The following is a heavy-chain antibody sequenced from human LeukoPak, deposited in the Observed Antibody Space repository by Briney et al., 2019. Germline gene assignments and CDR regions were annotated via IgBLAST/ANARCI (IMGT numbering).Heavy chain of an antibody. J-gene: IGHJ4*02. Sequence: GGSLRLSCAASGFTFSSYSMNWVRQAPGKGLEWVSSISSSSSYIYYADSVKGRFTISRDNAKNSLYLQMNSLRAEDTAVNYCAREDEEMATTLDYWGQGTLVTVSS. CDR3: AREDEEMATTLDY. CDR1: GFTFSSYS. CDR2: ISSSSSYI. V-gene: IGHV3-21*01. D-gene: IGHD5-24*01.